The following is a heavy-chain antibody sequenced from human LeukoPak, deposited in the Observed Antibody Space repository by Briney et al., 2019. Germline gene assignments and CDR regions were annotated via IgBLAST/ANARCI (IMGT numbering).Heavy chain of an antibody. CDR3: ARGFAVVVVAAPYFFDY. V-gene: IGHV4-34*01. D-gene: IGHD2-15*01. Sequence: SETLSLTCAVYGGSFSGYYWSWIRQPPGKGPEWIGEINHSGSTNYNPSLKSRVTISVDTSKNQFSLKLSSVTAADTAVYYCARGFAVVVVAAPYFFDYWGQGTLVTVSS. CDR2: INHSGST. CDR1: GGSFSGYY. J-gene: IGHJ4*02.